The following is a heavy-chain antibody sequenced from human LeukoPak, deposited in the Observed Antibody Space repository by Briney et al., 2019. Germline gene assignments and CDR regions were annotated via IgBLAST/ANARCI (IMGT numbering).Heavy chain of an antibody. CDR3: AKDHGDYQCYMDV. D-gene: IGHD4-17*01. J-gene: IGHJ6*03. Sequence: PGGSLRLSCAASGFTLSSYGMHWVRQAPGKGLEWVAFIRYDGTNKYYADSVRGRFTISRDKSNNTLYLQMNSLRVEDTAVYYCAKDHGDYQCYMDVWGRGTTVTISS. V-gene: IGHV3-30*02. CDR2: IRYDGTNK. CDR1: GFTLSSYG.